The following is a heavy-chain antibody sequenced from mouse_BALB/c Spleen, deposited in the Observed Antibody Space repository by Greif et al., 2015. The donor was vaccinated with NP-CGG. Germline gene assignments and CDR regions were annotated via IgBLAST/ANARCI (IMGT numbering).Heavy chain of an antibody. D-gene: IGHD1-1*01. CDR3: ARGTTVSRGFYFDY. Sequence: EVKLVESGGGLVQPGGSLKLSCATSGFTFRDYYMYWVRQTPEKRLEWVAYISNGGGSTYYPDTVKGRFTISRDNAKNTLYLQMSRLKSEDTAMYYCARGTTVSRGFYFDYCGQGTTLTVSS. CDR1: GFTFRDYY. J-gene: IGHJ2*01. V-gene: IGHV5-12*02. CDR2: ISNGGGST.